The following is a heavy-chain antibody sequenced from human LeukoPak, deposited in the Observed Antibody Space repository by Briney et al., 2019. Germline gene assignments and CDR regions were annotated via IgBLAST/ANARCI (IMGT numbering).Heavy chain of an antibody. CDR1: GGSFSGYY. D-gene: IGHD3-22*01. J-gene: IGHJ4*02. CDR2: INHSGST. Sequence: PSETLSLTCAVYGGSFSGYYWRWIRQPPGKGLEWIGEINHSGSTNYNPSLKSRVTISVDTSKNQFSLKLSSVTAADTAVYYCAGGYDSSGYYRRPFDYWGQGTLVTVSS. CDR3: AGGYDSSGYYRRPFDY. V-gene: IGHV4-34*01.